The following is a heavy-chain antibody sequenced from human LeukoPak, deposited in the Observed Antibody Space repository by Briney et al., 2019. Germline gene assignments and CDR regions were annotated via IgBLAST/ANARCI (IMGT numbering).Heavy chain of an antibody. CDR1: GFTVSSNY. Sequence: GGSLRLSCAASGFTVSSNYMSRVRQAPGKGLEWVSVIYSGGSTYYADSVKGRFTISRHNSKNTLYLQMNSLRAEDTAVYYCARGAYGERSNYFDYWGQGTLVTVSS. CDR2: IYSGGST. CDR3: ARGAYGERSNYFDY. D-gene: IGHD4-17*01. V-gene: IGHV3-53*04. J-gene: IGHJ4*02.